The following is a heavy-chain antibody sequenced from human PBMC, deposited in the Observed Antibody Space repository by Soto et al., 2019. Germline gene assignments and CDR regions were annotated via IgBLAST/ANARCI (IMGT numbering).Heavy chain of an antibody. V-gene: IGHV3-66*01. CDR1: GVTGSTSF. CDR2: IFRVGST. Sequence: GGSLRLSCAASGVTGSTSFMTWVRQAPGKGLEWVSVIFRVGSTYYADSVKGRFTISRDNSQNTLYLQMNNLRVEDTAVYYCARVAEYCSDGSCYGLRFDPWGQGTLVTVPQ. J-gene: IGHJ5*02. CDR3: ARVAEYCSDGSCYGLRFDP. D-gene: IGHD2-15*01.